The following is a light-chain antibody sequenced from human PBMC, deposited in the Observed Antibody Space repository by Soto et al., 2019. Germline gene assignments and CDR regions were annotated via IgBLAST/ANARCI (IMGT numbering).Light chain of an antibody. CDR3: QQSYSTPFT. V-gene: IGKV1-39*01. CDR2: AAS. CDR1: QSISSY. Sequence: DIQMTQSPSSLSASVGDRVTITCRASQSISSYFNWYPQKPGKAPKLLIYAASSLQSGVPSRFSGSGSGTDFTLTISSLQPEDFATYYCQQSYSTPFTFGHGTKVDI. J-gene: IGKJ3*01.